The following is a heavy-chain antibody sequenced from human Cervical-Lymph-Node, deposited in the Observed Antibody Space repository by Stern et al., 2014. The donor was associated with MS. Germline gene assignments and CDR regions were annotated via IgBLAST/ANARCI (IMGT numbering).Heavy chain of an antibody. Sequence: VQLVESGGGVVQPGRSLRLSCAASGFALRSYGMQWVRQAPGKVLEWVAVISNDGNEKYYADSVKGRFTITRDNSKNTLSLQMNSLRTEDTAVYYCAKDRLFCSGGGCYAMDVWGQGTTVTVSS. CDR2: ISNDGNEK. V-gene: IGHV3-30*18. CDR1: GFALRSYG. D-gene: IGHD2-15*01. CDR3: AKDRLFCSGGGCYAMDV. J-gene: IGHJ6*02.